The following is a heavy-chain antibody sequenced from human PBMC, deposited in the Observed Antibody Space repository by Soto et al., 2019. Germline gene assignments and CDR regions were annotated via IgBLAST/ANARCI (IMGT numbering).Heavy chain of an antibody. V-gene: IGHV4-30-2*01. J-gene: IGHJ4*02. CDR1: GGSISSGGYS. CDR3: ARGPDD. Sequence: PSETLSLTCAVSGGSISSGGYSCSWIRQPPGKGLEWIGYMYHSGSTYYNPSLKSRVTISIDRSKNQFSLKLSSVTAADTAVYYCARGPDDWGQGILVTVSS. CDR2: MYHSGST.